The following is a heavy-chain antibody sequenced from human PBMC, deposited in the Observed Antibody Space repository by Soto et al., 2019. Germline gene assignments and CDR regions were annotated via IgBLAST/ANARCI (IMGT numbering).Heavy chain of an antibody. CDR1: GFTFSSYG. CDR3: AKDLLPPLEPETFYGSGSYGMDV. V-gene: IGHV3-30*18. CDR2: ISYDGSNK. Sequence: GGSLRLSCAASGFTFSSYGMHWVRQAPGKGLEWVAVISYDGSNKYYADSVKGRFTISRDNSKNTLYLQMNSLRAEDTAVYYCAKDLLPPLEPETFYGSGSYGMDVWGQGTTVTVSS. D-gene: IGHD3-10*01. J-gene: IGHJ6*02.